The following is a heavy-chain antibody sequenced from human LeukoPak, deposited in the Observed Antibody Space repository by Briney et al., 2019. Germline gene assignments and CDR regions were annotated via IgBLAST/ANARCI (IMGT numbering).Heavy chain of an antibody. D-gene: IGHD6-19*01. Sequence: SGPTLVNPTQTLTLTCTFSGLSLSTSGVGVGWIRQPPGKALDWLALLYWNDDKRYSSSLKSRLTITKDTSKNQVVLTMTNMDPVYPATWCRAHPLEEQWLVAFDYWGQGILVTVSS. CDR1: GLSLSTSGVG. V-gene: IGHV2-5*01. J-gene: IGHJ4*02. CDR3: AHPLEEQWLVAFDY. CDR2: LYWNDDK.